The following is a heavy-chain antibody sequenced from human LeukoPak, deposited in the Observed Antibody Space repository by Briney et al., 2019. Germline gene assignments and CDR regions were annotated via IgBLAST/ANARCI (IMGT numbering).Heavy chain of an antibody. CDR2: IYYNRAT. CDR3: ARFSSDCGETSCYLTY. CDR1: GGSVNSHF. D-gene: IGHD2-2*01. Sequence: SETLPLTCTVSGGSVNSHFWSWIRQPPGKGLEMIGHIYYNRATTYNPSLRGRVTMSIDVSKNQFSLELTSVTTTDTAVYYCARFSSDCGETSCYLTYWGQGILVTVSS. J-gene: IGHJ4*02. V-gene: IGHV4-59*02.